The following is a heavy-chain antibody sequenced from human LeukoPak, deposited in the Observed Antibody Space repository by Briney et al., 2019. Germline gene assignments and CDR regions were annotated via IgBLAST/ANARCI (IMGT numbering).Heavy chain of an antibody. CDR3: AKRGEYCSSSTCLIDY. CDR2: ISYDGSNK. J-gene: IGHJ4*02. Sequence: LSLTCTVSGGSISSSSYYWGWIRQPPGKGLEWVAVISYDGSNKYYADSVKGRFTISRGNSKNTLYLQMNSLRAEDTAVYYCAKRGEYCSSSTCLIDYWGQGTLVSVSS. CDR1: GGSISSSS. V-gene: IGHV3-30*18. D-gene: IGHD2-2*01.